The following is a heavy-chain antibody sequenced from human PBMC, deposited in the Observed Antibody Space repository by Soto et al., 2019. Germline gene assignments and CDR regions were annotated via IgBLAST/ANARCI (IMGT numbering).Heavy chain of an antibody. CDR3: ARDRGDGFKYYFDY. CDR1: GGSVSSGSYY. Sequence: QVQLQESGPGLVKPSETLSLTCSVSGGSVSSGSYYWSWIRRPPGKRLEWIGYIYDSRRTKYNPSLKSRVSISVDTSKHRFSLKLSSVTAADTAVYYCARDRGDGFKYYFDYWGQGTLVTVSS. CDR2: IYDSRRT. V-gene: IGHV4-61*01. J-gene: IGHJ4*02. D-gene: IGHD3-10*01.